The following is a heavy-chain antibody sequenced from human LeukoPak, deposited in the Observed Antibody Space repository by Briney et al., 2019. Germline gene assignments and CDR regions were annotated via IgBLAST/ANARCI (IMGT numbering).Heavy chain of an antibody. CDR1: GFTFSSYG. Sequence: GRSLRLSCAASGFTFSSYGMHWVRQAPGKGLEWVAVIWYDGSNKYYADSVKGRFTISRDNSKNTLYLQMNSLRAEDTAVYFCAKYLSSGLNYGMDVWGQGTTVTVSS. V-gene: IGHV3-33*06. CDR3: AKYLSSGLNYGMDV. J-gene: IGHJ6*02. D-gene: IGHD6-25*01. CDR2: IWYDGSNK.